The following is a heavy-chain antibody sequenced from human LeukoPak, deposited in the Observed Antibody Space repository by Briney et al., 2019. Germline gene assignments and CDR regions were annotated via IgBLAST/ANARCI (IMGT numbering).Heavy chain of an antibody. CDR1: GFXFSTYT. J-gene: IGHJ4*02. CDR2: IISVGTSI. CDR3: ARAQSADS. Sequence: PGGSLRLSCAASGFXFSTYTMNWVRQAPGKGLEWVSSIISVGTSIYYADSVKGRFTISRDNAKSSLYLQLYSLRAEDTAVYYCARAQSADSWGQGTLVTVSS. V-gene: IGHV3-21*01. D-gene: IGHD3-3*01.